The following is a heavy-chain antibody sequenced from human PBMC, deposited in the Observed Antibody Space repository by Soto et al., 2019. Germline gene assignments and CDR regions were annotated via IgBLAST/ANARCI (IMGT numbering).Heavy chain of an antibody. D-gene: IGHD2-21*02. CDR1: GGSFSGYY. CDR3: ARGLGTVTASVRGEAPHCGGDCAVGFDY. Sequence: QVQLQQWGAGLLKPSETLSLTCAVYGGSFSGYYWSWIRQPPGKGLEWIGEINHSGSTNYNPSLKSRVTISVDTSKNQFSLKLSSVTAADTAVYYCARGLGTVTASVRGEAPHCGGDCAVGFDYLGQGTLVTVSS. CDR2: INHSGST. V-gene: IGHV4-34*01. J-gene: IGHJ4*02.